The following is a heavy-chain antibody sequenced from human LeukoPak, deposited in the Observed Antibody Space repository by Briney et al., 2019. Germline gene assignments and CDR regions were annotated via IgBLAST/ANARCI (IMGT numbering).Heavy chain of an antibody. CDR1: GGSISSYY. D-gene: IGHD2-2*01. CDR3: ARAASSTTPYYYYMDV. J-gene: IGHJ6*03. CDR2: IYYSGST. Sequence: SETLSLTCTVSGGSISSYYWSWIRQPPGKGQGWIGYIYYSGSTNYNPSLKSRVTISVDTSKNQFSLKLSSVTAADTAVYYCARAASSTTPYYYYMDVWGKGTTVTVSS. V-gene: IGHV4-59*01.